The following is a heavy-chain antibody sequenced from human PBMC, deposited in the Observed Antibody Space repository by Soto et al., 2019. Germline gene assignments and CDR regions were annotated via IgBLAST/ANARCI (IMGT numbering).Heavy chain of an antibody. CDR3: AKDRSDIPTYVVDV. CDR1: GFTFNNYA. J-gene: IGHJ6*02. Sequence: EVQLLESGGGLVQPGGSLRLSCAASGFTFNNYAMSWVRQAPGEGLEWVSGISSSGGKIYYADSVKGRFTISRDSSKSTMYLQMNSLRAEDTAVYHCAKDRSDIPTYVVDVWGQGTTVTVSS. D-gene: IGHD1-1*01. CDR2: ISSSGGKI. V-gene: IGHV3-23*01.